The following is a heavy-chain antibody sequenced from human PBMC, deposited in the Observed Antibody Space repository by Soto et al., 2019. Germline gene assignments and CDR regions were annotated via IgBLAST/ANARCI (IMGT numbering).Heavy chain of an antibody. Sequence: GGSLRLSCAASGFTFSSYWMSWVRQAPGKGLEWVANIKRDGSEKYYVDSVKGRFTISRDNAKNSLYLQMNSLRAEDTAVYYCARDITMVRGACGMDVWGQGTTVTVSS. CDR1: GFTFSSYW. J-gene: IGHJ6*02. CDR3: ARDITMVRGACGMDV. CDR2: IKRDGSEK. D-gene: IGHD3-10*01. V-gene: IGHV3-7*03.